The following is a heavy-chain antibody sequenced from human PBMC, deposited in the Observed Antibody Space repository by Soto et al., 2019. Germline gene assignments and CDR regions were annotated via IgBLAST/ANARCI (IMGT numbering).Heavy chain of an antibody. CDR2: ISSSGSTV. V-gene: IGHV3-11*01. Sequence: QVQLVESGGGLVQPGGSLRLSCAASGFTFSDYYMSWIRQAPGKGLEWASYISSSGSTVNYADSVKGRFTISRDNAKNSLYLQMNSLRAEDTAVYYCARGHAGLVRLMTDTHYYMDVWGKGTTVTVSS. CDR3: ARGHAGLVRLMTDTHYYMDV. J-gene: IGHJ6*03. CDR1: GFTFSDYY. D-gene: IGHD2-8*01.